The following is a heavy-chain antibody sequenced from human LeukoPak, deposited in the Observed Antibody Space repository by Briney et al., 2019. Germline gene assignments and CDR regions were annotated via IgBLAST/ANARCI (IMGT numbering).Heavy chain of an antibody. J-gene: IGHJ4*02. CDR1: GFTFSTHS. D-gene: IGHD5-24*01. CDR2: ISSGSSNI. V-gene: IGHV3-21*01. Sequence: GGSLRLSCAASGFTFSTHSMSWVRQSPGKGLEWVSSISSGSSNIYYADSMKGRFTISRDNAKNSLFLQMNSLRAEDTAVYYCVRDFRTQLDGYSPPYHFDYWGQGALVTVSS. CDR3: VRDFRTQLDGYSPPYHFDY.